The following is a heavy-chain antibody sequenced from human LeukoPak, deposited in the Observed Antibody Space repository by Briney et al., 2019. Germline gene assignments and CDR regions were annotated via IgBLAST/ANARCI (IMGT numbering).Heavy chain of an antibody. CDR3: ARDLSSGWYALYVRFDY. CDR1: GYTFTGYY. CDR2: INPNSGGT. J-gene: IGHJ4*02. D-gene: IGHD6-19*01. V-gene: IGHV1-2*02. Sequence: EASVKVSCKASGYTFTGYYIQWVRQAPGQGLEWMGWINPNSGGTNYAQKFQGRVTMTRDTSISTAYMELSRLRSDDTAVYYCARDLSSGWYALYVRFDYWGQGTLVTVSS.